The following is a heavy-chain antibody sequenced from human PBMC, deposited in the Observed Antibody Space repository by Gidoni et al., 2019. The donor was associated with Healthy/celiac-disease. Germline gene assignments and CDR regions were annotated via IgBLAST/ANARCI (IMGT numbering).Heavy chain of an antibody. V-gene: IGHV4-4*02. Sequence: QVQLQESGPGLVTPSGTLSLTCAVSGGSISSSNWWRWVRQPPGKGLEWIGEIYHSGSTNYNPSLKSRVTISVDKSKNQFSLKLSSVTAADTAVYYCARVGVGWDGGDYYYYGMDVWGQGTTVTVSS. CDR3: ARVGVGWDGGDYYYYGMDV. D-gene: IGHD2-15*01. CDR2: IYHSGST. CDR1: GGSISSSNW. J-gene: IGHJ6*02.